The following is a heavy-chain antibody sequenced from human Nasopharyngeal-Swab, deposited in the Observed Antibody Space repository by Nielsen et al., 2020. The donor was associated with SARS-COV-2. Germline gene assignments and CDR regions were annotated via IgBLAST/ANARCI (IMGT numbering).Heavy chain of an antibody. J-gene: IGHJ4*02. V-gene: IGHV3-33*01. CDR1: GFTFSSYG. CDR3: ARSPGYNSGWYFDY. CDR2: IWYDGSNK. Sequence: GGSLRLSCTASGFTFSSYGMHWVRQAPGKGLEWVAVIWYDGSNKYYADSVKGRFTISRDNSKNTLYLQMNSLRAEDTAVYYCARSPGYNSGWYFDYWGQGTLVTVSS. D-gene: IGHD6-19*01.